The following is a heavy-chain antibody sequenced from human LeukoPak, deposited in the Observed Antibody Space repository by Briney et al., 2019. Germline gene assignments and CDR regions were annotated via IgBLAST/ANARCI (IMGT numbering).Heavy chain of an antibody. J-gene: IGHJ6*04. CDR2: ISSSGSTI. V-gene: IGHV3-48*03. CDR3: AELGITMIGGV. Sequence: GGSLRLSCAASGFTFSSYEMNWVRQAPGKGPEWISYISSSGSTIYYADSVKGRFTISRDNAKNSLYLQMNSLRAEDTAVYYCAELGITMIGGVWGKGTTVTISS. D-gene: IGHD3-10*02. CDR1: GFTFSSYE.